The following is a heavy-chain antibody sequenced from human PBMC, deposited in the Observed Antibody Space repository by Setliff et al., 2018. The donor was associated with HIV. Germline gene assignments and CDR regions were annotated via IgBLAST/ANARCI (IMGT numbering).Heavy chain of an antibody. Sequence: SVKVSCKASGGSFNNDGFNWVRLATGQGFEWMVRIIPAFGSPSYGQRFQGRVTITADESTRTVYMELRSLSSEDTAVFYCSRSTLGHPPSFHVWVQGTVVTVSS. D-gene: IGHD1-26*01. CDR1: GGSFNNDG. CDR2: IIPAFGSP. V-gene: IGHV1-69*13. J-gene: IGHJ3*01. CDR3: SRSTLGHPPSFHV.